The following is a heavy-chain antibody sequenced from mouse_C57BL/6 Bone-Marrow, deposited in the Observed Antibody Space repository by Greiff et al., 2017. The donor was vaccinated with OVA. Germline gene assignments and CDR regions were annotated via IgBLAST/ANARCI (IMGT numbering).Heavy chain of an antibody. CDR3: ARIIRRGNFDD. CDR1: GYTFTDYY. D-gene: IGHD3-3*01. CDR2: INPNNGGT. V-gene: IGHV1-26*01. Sequence: EVQLQQSGPELVKPGASVKISCKASGYTFTDYYMNWVKQSHGKSLEWIGDINPNNGGTSYNQQFKGKATLPVDKSSSTAYMERRSLTSEDSAVYYCARIIRRGNFDDWGQGTTLTVSS. J-gene: IGHJ2*01.